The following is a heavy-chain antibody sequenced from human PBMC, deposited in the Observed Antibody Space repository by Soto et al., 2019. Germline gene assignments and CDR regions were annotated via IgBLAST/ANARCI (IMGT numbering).Heavy chain of an antibody. CDR2: IGYDGSTT. D-gene: IGHD6-13*01. V-gene: IGHV3-33*01. Sequence: VQLVEAGGVVVQPGRSLRLSCASSGFTFNNYGMHWVRQAPGKGLEWVAVIGYDGSTTSYVDSVKGRFTISRDNSKNTLYLQMDTLRAEDTAVYYCARSAGKGGLAAPINYWGQGTLVSVSS. CDR1: GFTFNNYG. J-gene: IGHJ4*02. CDR3: ARSAGKGGLAAPINY.